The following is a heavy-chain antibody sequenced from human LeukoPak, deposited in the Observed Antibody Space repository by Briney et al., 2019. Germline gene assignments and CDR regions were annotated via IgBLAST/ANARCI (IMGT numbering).Heavy chain of an antibody. V-gene: IGHV3-48*01. Sequence: GGSLRLSCAASGFTFSSYSMNWVRQAPGKGLEWVSYISNSGTTIYYADSVKGRFTISRDNAKNSLYLQMNSLRAEDTAVYYCARRDCDSIKCRGSNWFDPWGQGTLVTVSS. CDR1: GFTFSSYS. D-gene: IGHD3-22*01. J-gene: IGHJ5*02. CDR2: ISNSGTTI. CDR3: ARRDCDSIKCRGSNWFDP.